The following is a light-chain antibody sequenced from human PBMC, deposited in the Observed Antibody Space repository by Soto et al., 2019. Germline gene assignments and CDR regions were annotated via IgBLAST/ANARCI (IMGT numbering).Light chain of an antibody. Sequence: EIVMTQSPATLSVSPGERATLSCRASQSVSSILAWYQQKPGQAPRLLIYGASTRATGIPARFSGSESGTEFTLNISSLQSEDFAVYYCQQYNNWPPVTFGQGTKVEIK. V-gene: IGKV3-15*01. CDR1: QSVSSI. CDR3: QQYNNWPPVT. J-gene: IGKJ1*01. CDR2: GAS.